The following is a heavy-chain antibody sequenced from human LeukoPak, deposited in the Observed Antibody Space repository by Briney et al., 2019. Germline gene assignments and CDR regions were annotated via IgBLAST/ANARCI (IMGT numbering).Heavy chain of an antibody. Sequence: GGSVRLSCAASGFTFSSYAMSWVRQAPGKGLEWVSAISGSGGSTYYADSVQGRFTISRDNSKNTVYLQMNSLRAEDTAVYYCAKDRWSGSYYPFDYWGQGTLVTVSS. CDR1: GFTFSSYA. D-gene: IGHD1-26*01. CDR3: AKDRWSGSYYPFDY. CDR2: ISGSGGST. J-gene: IGHJ4*02. V-gene: IGHV3-23*01.